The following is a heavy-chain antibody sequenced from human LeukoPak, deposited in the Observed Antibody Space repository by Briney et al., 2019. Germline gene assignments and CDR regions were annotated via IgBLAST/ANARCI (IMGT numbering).Heavy chain of an antibody. CDR3: ASHSVGVLPIATFDY. CDR2: ISYDGSNE. V-gene: IGHV3-30*04. CDR1: GFTFSSYV. J-gene: IGHJ4*02. D-gene: IGHD2/OR15-2a*01. Sequence: GGSLRLSCAASGFTFSSYVMHWVRQAPGKGLEWVAIISYDGSNEYYADSVKGRFTISRDNSKNTLYLQMNSLRAEDTAMYFCASHSVGVLPIATFDYWGQGTLVTVSS.